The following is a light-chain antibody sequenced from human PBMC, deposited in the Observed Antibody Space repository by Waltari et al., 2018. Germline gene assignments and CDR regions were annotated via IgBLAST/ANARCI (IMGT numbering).Light chain of an antibody. V-gene: IGKV3-15*01. Sequence: EIVMTQSPATLSVSPGERASLSCRASQSVNIHLAWYQQKPGQAPRLLIYGASTRATGIPARFSGSGSGTEFTLTISSLQSEDFAIYYCEQYNNWPRMFGQGTKVEIK. CDR2: GAS. J-gene: IGKJ1*01. CDR3: EQYNNWPRM. CDR1: QSVNIH.